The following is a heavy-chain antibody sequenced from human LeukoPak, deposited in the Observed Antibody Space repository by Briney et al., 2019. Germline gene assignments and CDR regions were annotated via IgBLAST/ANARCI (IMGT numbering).Heavy chain of an antibody. D-gene: IGHD5-18*01. CDR2: IRSKANSYAT. CDR3: TNIYSYGSS. CDR1: GFTFSGSA. V-gene: IGHV3-73*01. Sequence: GGSLRLSCAASGFTFSGSAMHWVRQASGKGLEWVGRIRSKANSYATAYAASVKGRFTISRDDSKNTAYLQMNSLKTEDTAVYYWTNIYSYGSSGGQGTLVTVSS. J-gene: IGHJ4*02.